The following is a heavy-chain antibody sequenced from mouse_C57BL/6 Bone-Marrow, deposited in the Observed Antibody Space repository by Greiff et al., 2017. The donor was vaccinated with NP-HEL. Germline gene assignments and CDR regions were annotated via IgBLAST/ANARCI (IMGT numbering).Heavy chain of an antibody. CDR3: ARVTGTAY. J-gene: IGHJ3*01. V-gene: IGHV5-4*03. D-gene: IGHD4-1*01. CDR1: GFTFSSYA. CDR2: ISDGGSYT. Sequence: DVMLVESGGGLVKPGGSLKLSCAASGFTFSSYAMSWVRQTPEKRLEWVATISDGGSYTYYPDNVKGRFTISRDNAKNNLYLQMSHLKSEDTAMYYCARVTGTAYWGQGTLVTVSA.